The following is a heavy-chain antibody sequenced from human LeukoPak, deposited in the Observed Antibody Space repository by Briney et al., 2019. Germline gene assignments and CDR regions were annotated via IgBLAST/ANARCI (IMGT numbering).Heavy chain of an antibody. J-gene: IGHJ4*02. CDR3: ARVVQLERRVDY. V-gene: IGHV3-21*01. Sequence: GGSLRLSCAASGFTFSSYSMNWVRQAPGKGLEWVSSISSSSSYIYYADSVKGRFTISRDNAKNSLYLQMNGLRAEDTAVYYCARVVQLERRVDYWGQGTLVTVSS. CDR2: ISSSSSYI. CDR1: GFTFSSYS. D-gene: IGHD1-1*01.